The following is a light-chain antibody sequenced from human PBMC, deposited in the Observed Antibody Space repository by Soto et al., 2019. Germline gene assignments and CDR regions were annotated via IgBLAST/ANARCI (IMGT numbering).Light chain of an antibody. CDR3: QSYDSSLSGSV. Sequence: QSVLTQSPSVSGAPGQRVTISCTGSSSNIGAGYDVHWYQQLPGTAPKLLIYGNSNRPSGVPDRFSGSKSGTSASLAITGLQAENEAEYYCQSYDSSLSGSVFGGGTQLTVL. CDR1: SSNIGAGYD. J-gene: IGLJ2*01. CDR2: GNS. V-gene: IGLV1-40*01.